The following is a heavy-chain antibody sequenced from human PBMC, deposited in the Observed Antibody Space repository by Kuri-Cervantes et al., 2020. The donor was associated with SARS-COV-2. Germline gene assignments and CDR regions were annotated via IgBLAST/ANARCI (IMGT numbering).Heavy chain of an antibody. V-gene: IGHV3-9*01. J-gene: IGHJ5*02. CDR2: ISWNSGSI. CDR1: GFTFDDYA. D-gene: IGHD3-3*01. Sequence: GGSLRLSCAASGFTFDDYAMHWVRQAPGKGLEWVSGISWNSGSIGYADSVKGRFTISRDNFKNTLYLQMSSLRAEDTAVYYCARGRGPGDFWSGLNWFDPWGQGTLVTVSS. CDR3: ARGRGPGDFWSGLNWFDP.